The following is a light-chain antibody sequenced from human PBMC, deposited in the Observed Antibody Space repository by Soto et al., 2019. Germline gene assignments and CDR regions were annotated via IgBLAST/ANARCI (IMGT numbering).Light chain of an antibody. CDR2: SAS. CDR3: QESYSNPPA. Sequence: DILMTQSPSSLSASVGDTITMTCRAGQTIGQYVSWYRQKPGKAPDLLIYSASTLQSGVPSRFRGSGSETVFTLTISGLQPEDFGTYYCQESYSNPPAFGGGTKVDIK. V-gene: IGKV1-39*01. CDR1: QTIGQY. J-gene: IGKJ4*01.